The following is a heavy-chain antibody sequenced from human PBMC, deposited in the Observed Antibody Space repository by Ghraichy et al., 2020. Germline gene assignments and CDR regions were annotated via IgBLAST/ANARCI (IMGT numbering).Heavy chain of an antibody. CDR2: ISDSGGST. J-gene: IGHJ6*02. D-gene: IGHD2-8*01. CDR1: GFTFSSYA. Sequence: GESLNISCAASGFTFSSYAMSWVRQAPGKGLEWVSGISDSGGSTYYADSVKGRFTISRDNSKNTLYLQMNSLRAEDTAVYYCAKDLTPKSYGGGMDVWGQGTTVTVSS. V-gene: IGHV3-23*01. CDR3: AKDLTPKSYGGGMDV.